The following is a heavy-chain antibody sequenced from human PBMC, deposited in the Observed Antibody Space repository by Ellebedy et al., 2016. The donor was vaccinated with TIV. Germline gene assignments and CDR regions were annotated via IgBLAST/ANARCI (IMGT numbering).Heavy chain of an antibody. Sequence: PGESLKISCAASGFTFSRYAMAWVRQAPGKGPEWVSAIGPTSGYTFYADSVKGRFTFSRDNSKNTLYLQMDSLRAEDTAVYYCAKELVSRSSLSFDYWGQGRRVTVAS. V-gene: IGHV3-23*01. D-gene: IGHD3-9*01. J-gene: IGHJ4*02. CDR3: AKELVSRSSLSFDY. CDR1: GFTFSRYA. CDR2: IGPTSGYT.